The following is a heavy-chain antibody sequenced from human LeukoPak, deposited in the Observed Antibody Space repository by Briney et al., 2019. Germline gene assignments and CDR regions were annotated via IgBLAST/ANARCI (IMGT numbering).Heavy chain of an antibody. CDR2: IYPADSDI. Sequence: GESLKFSCKGSGYSINNYWIGWVRQMPGKGLEWMGIIYPADSDIRYSPSFQGQVTISADKSISTAYLQWSSLKASDTAMYYCARLPMVRDYYYYGMDVWGQGTTVTVSS. V-gene: IGHV5-51*01. CDR3: ARLPMVRDYYYYGMDV. CDR1: GYSINNYW. D-gene: IGHD3-10*01. J-gene: IGHJ6*02.